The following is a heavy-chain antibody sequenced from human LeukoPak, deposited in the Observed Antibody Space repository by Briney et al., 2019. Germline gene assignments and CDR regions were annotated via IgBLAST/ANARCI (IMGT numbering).Heavy chain of an antibody. CDR1: GYTFSSYA. Sequence: ASVKVSCKASGYTFSSYAMHWVRQAPGQGLERMGIINPSGGSTSYAQKFQGRVTMTRDTSTSTVYMELSSLRSEDTAVYYCARDQVPAAIGGGGGPLDPWGQGTLVTVSS. D-gene: IGHD2-2*02. CDR2: INPSGGST. CDR3: ARDQVPAAIGGGGGPLDP. V-gene: IGHV1-46*01. J-gene: IGHJ5*02.